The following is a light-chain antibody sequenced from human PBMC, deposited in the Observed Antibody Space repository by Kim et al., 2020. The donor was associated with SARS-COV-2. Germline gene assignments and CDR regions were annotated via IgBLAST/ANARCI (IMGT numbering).Light chain of an antibody. CDR1: QSVPNNY. V-gene: IGKV3-20*01. J-gene: IGKJ1*01. CDR2: EAS. CDR3: QQSGDT. Sequence: IVLTQSPGTLSLSPGERATLSCRASQSVPNNYLAWYQQKPGQAPRLLIYEASSRATGIPDRFSGSGSGTDFTLTISSLEPEDSAVYYCQQSGDTFGQGTKVDIK.